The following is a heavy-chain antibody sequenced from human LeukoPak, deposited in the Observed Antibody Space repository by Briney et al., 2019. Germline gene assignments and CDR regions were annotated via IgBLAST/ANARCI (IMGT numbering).Heavy chain of an antibody. D-gene: IGHD1-26*01. V-gene: IGHV3-11*03. J-gene: IGHJ3*01. CDR2: SSSRSFT. Sequence: GGSLRLSRAASGFTVTDYNMSWIRQAPGKGLEWVSFSSSRSFTNYADSVKGRFTISRDNAKNTLYLQMKSLRADDTAVYYCARRWELQVGAFDVWGQGTTVTVSS. CDR3: ARRWELQVGAFDV. CDR1: GFTVTDYN.